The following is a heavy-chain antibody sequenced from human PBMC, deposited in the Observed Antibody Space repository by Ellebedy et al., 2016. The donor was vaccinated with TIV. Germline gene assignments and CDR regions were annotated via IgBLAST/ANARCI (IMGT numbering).Heavy chain of an antibody. CDR2: IYSSGSS. CDR3: AREGDV. J-gene: IGHJ6*02. Sequence: LRLSCTVSGGSISSGDYYWNWIRQPPGKGLEWIGYIYSSGSSYYNPSLKSRVSISVDTSKNQFSLKLNSVTAADTAVYYCAREGDVWGQGTTVTVSS. V-gene: IGHV4-30-4*01. CDR1: GGSISSGDYY.